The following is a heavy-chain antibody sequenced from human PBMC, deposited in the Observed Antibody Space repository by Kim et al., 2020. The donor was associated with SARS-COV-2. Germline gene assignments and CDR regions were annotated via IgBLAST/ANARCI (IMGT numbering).Heavy chain of an antibody. Sequence: LKSRVTISVDTSKNQYSLKLSSVTAADTAVYYCARGYLGYCSSTSCYPDYWGQGTLVTVSS. D-gene: IGHD2-2*01. V-gene: IGHV4-59*09. CDR3: ARGYLGYCSSTSCYPDY. J-gene: IGHJ4*02.